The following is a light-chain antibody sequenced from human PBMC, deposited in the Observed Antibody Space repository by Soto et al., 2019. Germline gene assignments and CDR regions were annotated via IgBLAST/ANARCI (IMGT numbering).Light chain of an antibody. V-gene: IGLV2-14*03. Sequence: QSALTQPASVSDSPGQSITISCIGTSSDIGAFNHVSWHQQHPGKAPKLIIYDVINRPSGVSNRFSGSKTGNTASLIISGLQAEDEADYYCSSYTSSSTLVFGTGTKVTVL. CDR1: SSDIGAFNH. CDR3: SSYTSSSTLV. J-gene: IGLJ1*01. CDR2: DVI.